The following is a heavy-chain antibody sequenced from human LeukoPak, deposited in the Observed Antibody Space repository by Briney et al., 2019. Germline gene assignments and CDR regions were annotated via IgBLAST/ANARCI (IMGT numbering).Heavy chain of an antibody. CDR2: INADGSTA. CDR1: GFTFGNSW. D-gene: IGHD3-10*01. V-gene: IGHV3-74*01. CDR3: AKRGIVIRAVIIIGFHKEAYYFDY. Sequence: GGSLRLSCAASGFTFGNSWVHWVRQAPGKGLVWVSLINADGSTATYADSVKGRFTISRDNARNTLSLQMNSLRVEDTAVYFCAKRGIVIRAVIIIGFHKEAYYFDYWGQGILVTVSS. J-gene: IGHJ4*02.